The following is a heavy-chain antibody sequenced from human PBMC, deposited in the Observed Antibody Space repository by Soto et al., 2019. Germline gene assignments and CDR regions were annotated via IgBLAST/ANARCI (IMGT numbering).Heavy chain of an antibody. V-gene: IGHV1-2*04. CDR2: INPNSGGT. Sequence: ASVKVSCKASGYTFTSYYMHWVRQAPGQGLEWMGWINPNSGGTNYAQKFQGWVTMTRDTSISTAYMELSRLRSDDTAAYYCAREDPRVYYMDVWGKGTTVTVSS. CDR1: GYTFTSYY. CDR3: AREDPRVYYMDV. J-gene: IGHJ6*03.